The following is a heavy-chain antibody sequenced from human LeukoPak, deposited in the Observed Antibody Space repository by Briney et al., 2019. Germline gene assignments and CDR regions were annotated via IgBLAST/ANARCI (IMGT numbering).Heavy chain of an antibody. D-gene: IGHD1-26*01. CDR1: GFTFSSYV. J-gene: IGHJ4*02. V-gene: IGHV3-23*01. CDR2: FSGSGGST. Sequence: GGSLRLSCAASGFTFSSYVMSWVRQAPGKGLEWVSAFSGSGGSTYYADSVKGRFTISRDNSKNTLYLQMNSLRAEDTAVYYCAKGNSGSYYLFDYWGQGTLVTVSS. CDR3: AKGNSGSYYLFDY.